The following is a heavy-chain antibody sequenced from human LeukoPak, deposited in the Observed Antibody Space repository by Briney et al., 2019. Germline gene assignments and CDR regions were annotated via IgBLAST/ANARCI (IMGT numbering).Heavy chain of an antibody. D-gene: IGHD3-22*01. CDR2: IYNIGSV. V-gene: IGHV4-61*05. J-gene: IGHJ4*02. CDR1: GASTDRRVSTNSYY. Sequence: SETLSLTCTVSGASTDRRVSTNSYYWSWIRQFPGKGLEWIGNIYNIGSVTYKPSLRSRVTMSIDMSKKQLSLRLTSVTAADTAVYFCAANSSGSALDYWGPGILVTVSS. CDR3: AANSSGSALDY.